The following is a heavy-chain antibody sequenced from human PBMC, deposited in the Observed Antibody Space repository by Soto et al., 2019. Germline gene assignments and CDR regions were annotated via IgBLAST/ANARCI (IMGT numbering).Heavy chain of an antibody. J-gene: IGHJ6*02. CDR2: IHYTGST. CDR3: ARLDGNSADYYYGMDV. D-gene: IGHD6-19*01. V-gene: IGHV4-39*01. Sequence: PSETLSLTCSVSGGSITTSNYCWGWIRQPPGKGLEWIASIHYTGSTYYSPSLKSRVTISVDTSKNQFSLKLSSVTAADTAVYYCARLDGNSADYYYGMDVWGQGTTVTVAS. CDR1: GGSITTSNYC.